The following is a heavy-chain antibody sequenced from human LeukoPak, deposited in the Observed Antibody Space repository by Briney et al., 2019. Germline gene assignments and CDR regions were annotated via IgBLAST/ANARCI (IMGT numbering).Heavy chain of an antibody. V-gene: IGHV1-18*01. CDR1: GYTFTSYG. CDR2: ISAYNGNT. J-gene: IGHJ6*02. CDR3: ASDPGESSSWGYTYYYYGMDV. D-gene: IGHD6-13*01. Sequence: ASVKVSCKASGYTFTSYGISWVRQAPGQGLEWMGWISAYNGNTNYAQKLQGRVTMTTDTSTSTAYMELRSLRSDDTAVYYCASDPGESSSWGYTYYYYGMDVWGQGTTVTVSS.